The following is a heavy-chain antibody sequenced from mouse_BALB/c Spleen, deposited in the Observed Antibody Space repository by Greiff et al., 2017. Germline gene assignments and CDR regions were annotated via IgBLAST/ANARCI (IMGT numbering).Heavy chain of an antibody. CDR3: ARELGRFFAY. Sequence: EVQLVESGGGLVQPGGSLKLSCAASGFTFSSYGMSWVRQTPDKRLELVATINSNGGSTYYPDSVKGRFTISRDNAKNTLYLQMSSLKSEDTAMYYCARELGRFFAYWGQGTLVTVSA. CDR1: GFTFSSYG. CDR2: INSNGGST. V-gene: IGHV5-6-3*01. D-gene: IGHD4-1*01. J-gene: IGHJ3*01.